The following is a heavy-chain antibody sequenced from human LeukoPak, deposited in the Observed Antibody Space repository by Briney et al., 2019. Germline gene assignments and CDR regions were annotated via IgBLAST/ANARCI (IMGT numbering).Heavy chain of an antibody. D-gene: IGHD1-26*01. CDR2: IIPIFGTA. V-gene: IGHV1-69*06. Sequence: ASVKVSCKASGGTFSSYAISWVRQAPGQGLEWMGGIIPIFGTANYAQKFQGRVTITADKSTSTAYMELSSLRSEDTAVYYCAVWVSAHVALDVWGQGTMVTVSS. J-gene: IGHJ3*01. CDR1: GGTFSSYA. CDR3: AVWVSAHVALDV.